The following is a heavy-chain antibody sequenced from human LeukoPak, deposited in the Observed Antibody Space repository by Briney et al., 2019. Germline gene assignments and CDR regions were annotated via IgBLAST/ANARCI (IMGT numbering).Heavy chain of an antibody. V-gene: IGHV3-30*02. J-gene: IGHJ4*02. CDR3: ARNWYSAFDY. Sequence: GGSLRLSCAASGFTFSSFGMHWVRQAPGKVLEWVAFIQFDGNNQQYAGSVKGRFTISRDKNTLHVQMNSLRLEDTAVYYCARNWYSAFDYWGQGTLVIVAS. CDR1: GFTFSSFG. D-gene: IGHD1-7*01. CDR2: IQFDGNNQ.